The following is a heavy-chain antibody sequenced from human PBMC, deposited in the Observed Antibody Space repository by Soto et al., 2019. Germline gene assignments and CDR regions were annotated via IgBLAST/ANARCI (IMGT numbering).Heavy chain of an antibody. D-gene: IGHD1-26*01. V-gene: IGHV4-39*01. Sequence: SETLSLTCTVSSGSISSSSYYWGWVRQPPGKGLEWIASIYYSGTTHYNPSLKSRVTISVDTSTNQFSLRLSSLTAADTAVYYCCSQDHRELYLVRWFDYWGQGTLVTVSS. CDR1: SGSISSSSYY. CDR3: CSQDHRELYLVRWFDY. J-gene: IGHJ4*02. CDR2: IYYSGTT.